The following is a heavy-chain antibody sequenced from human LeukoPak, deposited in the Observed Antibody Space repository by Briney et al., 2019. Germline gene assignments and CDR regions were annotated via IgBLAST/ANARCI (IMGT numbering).Heavy chain of an antibody. CDR3: ARASIVATRYYFYGMDV. Sequence: GASVKVSCKASGYAFSTYAVHWVRQAPGQSLEWVGWINAGNGNTEYAQKLQDRVTITRDTSASTADMELSSLRSEDTAVYYCARASIVATRYYFYGMDVWGKGTTVIVSS. J-gene: IGHJ6*04. D-gene: IGHD5-12*01. V-gene: IGHV1-3*01. CDR2: INAGNGNT. CDR1: GYAFSTYA.